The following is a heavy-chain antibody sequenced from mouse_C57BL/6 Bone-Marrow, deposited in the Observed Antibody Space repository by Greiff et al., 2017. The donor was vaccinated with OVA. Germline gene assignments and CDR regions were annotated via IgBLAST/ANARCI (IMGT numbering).Heavy chain of an antibody. CDR2: IYPGDGDT. V-gene: IGHV1-82*01. J-gene: IGHJ2*01. CDR3: ARSVYYGSSSYYFDY. Sequence: QVQLKQSGPELVKPGASVKISCKASGYAFSSSWMNWVKQRPGKGLEWIGRIYPGDGDTNYNGKFKGKATLTADKSSSTAYMQLSSLTSEDSAVYFCARSVYYGSSSYYFDYWGQGTTLTVSS. CDR1: GYAFSSSW. D-gene: IGHD1-1*01.